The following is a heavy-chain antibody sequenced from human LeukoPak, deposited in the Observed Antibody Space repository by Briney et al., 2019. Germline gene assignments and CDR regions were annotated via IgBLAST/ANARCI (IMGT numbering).Heavy chain of an antibody. J-gene: IGHJ6*02. D-gene: IGHD3-3*01. CDR2: IYYSGST. Sequence: SETLSLTCTVSGGSISSSSYYWGWIRQPPGKGLEWIGSIYYSGSTYYNPSLKSRVTISVDTSKNQFSLKLSSVTAADTAVYYCAGDRGDFSFTIFYGRKDGIDVWGQGTTVTVSS. CDR3: AGDRGDFSFTIFYGRKDGIDV. CDR1: GGSISSSSYY. V-gene: IGHV4-39*07.